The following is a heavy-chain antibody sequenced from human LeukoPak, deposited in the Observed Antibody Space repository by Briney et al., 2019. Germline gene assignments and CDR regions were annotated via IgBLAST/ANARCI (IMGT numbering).Heavy chain of an antibody. CDR2: INHSGST. CDR3: ARGYDSSGYYYDY. D-gene: IGHD3-22*01. CDR1: GGSFSGYH. Sequence: SETLSLTCAVYGGSFSGYHWSWIRQPPGKGLEWIGEINHSGSTNYNPSLKSRVTISVDTSKNQFSLKLSSVTAADTAVYYCARGYDSSGYYYDYWGQGTLVTVSS. V-gene: IGHV4-34*01. J-gene: IGHJ4*02.